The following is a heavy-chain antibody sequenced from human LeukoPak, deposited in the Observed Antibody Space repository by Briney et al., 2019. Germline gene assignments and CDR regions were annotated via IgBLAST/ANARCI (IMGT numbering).Heavy chain of an antibody. Sequence: PSETLSLTCAVYGGSFSGYYWSWIRQPPGEGLEWIGEINHSGSTNYNPSLKSRVTISVDTSKNQFSLKLSSVTAADTAVYYCARIPLWFGELGDDYWGQGTLVTVSS. CDR1: GGSFSGYY. CDR3: ARIPLWFGELGDDY. CDR2: INHSGST. V-gene: IGHV4-34*01. D-gene: IGHD3-10*01. J-gene: IGHJ4*02.